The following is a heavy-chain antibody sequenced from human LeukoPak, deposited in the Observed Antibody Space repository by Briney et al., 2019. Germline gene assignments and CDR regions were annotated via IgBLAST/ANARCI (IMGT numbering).Heavy chain of an antibody. D-gene: IGHD1-26*01. CDR3: AKEVVGATNWFDP. CDR1: GLTFRSSA. J-gene: IGHJ5*02. CDR2: ISGSGGST. V-gene: IGHV3-23*01. Sequence: GASLRLSCAASGLTFRSSAMSWVRQAPGKGLEWVSRISGSGGSTYFADSVKGRFTISRDNSKNTLYLQMNSLRGEDTAIYYCAKEVVGATNWFDPWGQGTLDTVSS.